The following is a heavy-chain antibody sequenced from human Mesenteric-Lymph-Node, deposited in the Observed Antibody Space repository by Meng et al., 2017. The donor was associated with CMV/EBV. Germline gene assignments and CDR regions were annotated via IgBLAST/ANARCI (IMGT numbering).Heavy chain of an antibody. V-gene: IGHV3-7*01. CDR3: ASIGDGYMRSDSNGMGV. Sequence: GESLKISCEAPGFNFSGFWMNWVRLAPGKGLEWVACLNQAGNDKYYVDSVKGRFTISRDNAKNSLYLQMNSLRAEDTAVYYCASIGDGYMRSDSNGMGVWGQGTTVTVSS. CDR2: LNQAGNDK. J-gene: IGHJ6*02. CDR1: GFNFSGFW. D-gene: IGHD5-24*01.